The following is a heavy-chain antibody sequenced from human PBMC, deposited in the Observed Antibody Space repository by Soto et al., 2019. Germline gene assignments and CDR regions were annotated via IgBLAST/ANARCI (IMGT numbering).Heavy chain of an antibody. CDR3: GRSVVGATGEILYNAMDV. D-gene: IGHD1-26*01. Sequence: ASVKVSCKASGYTFTGYYMHWVRQAPGQGLEWMGWINPNSGGTNYAQKFQGRVTITRDTSASTGYMELSSLRSEDTAVYYCGRSVVGATGEILYNAMDVWGQGTTVTVS. J-gene: IGHJ6*02. CDR1: GYTFTGYY. V-gene: IGHV1-2*02. CDR2: INPNSGGT.